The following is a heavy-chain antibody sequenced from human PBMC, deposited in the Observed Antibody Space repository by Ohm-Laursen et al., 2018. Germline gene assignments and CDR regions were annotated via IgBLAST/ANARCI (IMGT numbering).Heavy chain of an antibody. CDR2: VSYDERYK. CDR3: AKDVGVAFAYDS. CDR1: GFTFTNFG. D-gene: IGHD2-15*01. J-gene: IGHJ4*02. V-gene: IGHV3-30*18. Sequence: SLRLSCAAFGFTFTNFGMHWVRQAPGKGLEWVAVVSYDERYKNYVDSVKGRFTVSRDNSKDTLYLQMNSLRNEDTAIYYCAKDVGVAFAYDSWGQGTLVTVSS.